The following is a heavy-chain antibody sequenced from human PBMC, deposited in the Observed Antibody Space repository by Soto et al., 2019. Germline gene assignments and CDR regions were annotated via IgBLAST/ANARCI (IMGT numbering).Heavy chain of an antibody. CDR1: GYTFTSYY. J-gene: IGHJ5*02. CDR2: INPSGGST. CDR3: AREIIEMATSYNWFDP. V-gene: IGHV1-46*01. D-gene: IGHD5-12*01. Sequence: DSVKVSCKASGYTFTSYYMHWVRQAPGQGLEWMGIINPSGGSTSYAQKFQGRVTMTRDTSTSTVYMELSSLRSEDTAVYYCAREIIEMATSYNWFDPWGQGTLVTVSS.